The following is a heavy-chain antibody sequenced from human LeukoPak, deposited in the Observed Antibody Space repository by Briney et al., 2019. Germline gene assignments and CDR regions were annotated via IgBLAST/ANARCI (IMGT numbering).Heavy chain of an antibody. D-gene: IGHD3-9*01. CDR3: ARDSPDDIVTGYPLYYFDY. V-gene: IGHV3-30-3*01. CDR2: ISYDGSNK. J-gene: IGHJ4*02. CDR1: GFTFSSYA. Sequence: GGSLRLSCAASGFTFSSYAMHWVRQAPGKGLEWVAVISYDGSNKYYADSVKGRFTISRDNSKNTLYLQMNSLRAEDTAVYYCARDSPDDIVTGYPLYYFDYWGQGTLVTVSS.